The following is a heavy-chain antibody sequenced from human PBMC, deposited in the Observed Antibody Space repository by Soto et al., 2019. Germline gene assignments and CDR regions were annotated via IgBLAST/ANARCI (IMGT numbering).Heavy chain of an antibody. V-gene: IGHV4-61*08. J-gene: IGHJ5*02. Sequence: QVQLQESGPGLVKPSETLSLTCSVSGDSVSSGAYYWSWIRQPPGKGLEWIGYVYYSGSTSYNPSLETGVTISVDTSKNQFSLKLTSVTPAVTAIYYCARVKRSTSRLDPWGQGTLFTVSS. CDR1: GDSVSSGAYY. CDR3: ARVKRSTSRLDP. D-gene: IGHD1-26*01. CDR2: VYYSGST.